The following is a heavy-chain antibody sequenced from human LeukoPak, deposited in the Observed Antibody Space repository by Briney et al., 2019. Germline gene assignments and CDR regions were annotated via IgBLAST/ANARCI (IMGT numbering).Heavy chain of an antibody. Sequence: PGGSLRLSCTASGCTLSTYTMSWVRQAPGKGLEWVSSISSSSSYIYYADSVKGRFTISRDNAKNSLYLQMNSLRAEDTAVYYCAREDHIAVFDYWGQGTLVTVSS. CDR1: GCTLSTYT. J-gene: IGHJ4*02. CDR2: ISSSSSYI. V-gene: IGHV3-21*01. CDR3: AREDHIAVFDY. D-gene: IGHD6-19*01.